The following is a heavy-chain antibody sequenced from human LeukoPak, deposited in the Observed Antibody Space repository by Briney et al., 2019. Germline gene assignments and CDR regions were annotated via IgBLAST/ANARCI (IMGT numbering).Heavy chain of an antibody. D-gene: IGHD6-13*01. CDR2: IKQDGSEK. V-gene: IGHV3-7*01. CDR3: ARVGSSSWYGAFDI. Sequence: PGGSLRLSCAASGFTFSSYWMSWVRQAPGKGLEWVANIKQDGSEKYYVDSVKGRFTISRDNAKNSLYLQMNSLRAEDTAVCYCARVGSSSWYGAFDIWGQGTMVTVSS. CDR1: GFTFSSYW. J-gene: IGHJ3*02.